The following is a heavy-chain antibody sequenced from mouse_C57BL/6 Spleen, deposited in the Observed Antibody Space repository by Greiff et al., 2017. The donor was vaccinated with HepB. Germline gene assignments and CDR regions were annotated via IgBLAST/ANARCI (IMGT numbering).Heavy chain of an antibody. Sequence: VQLQQSGTVLARPGASVKMSCKTSGYTFTSYWMHWVKQRPGQGLEWIGAIYPGNSDTSYNQKFKGKAKLTAVTSASTAYMELSSLTNEDSAVYYCTRSGDGGFAYWGQGTLVTVSA. CDR1: GYTFTSYW. V-gene: IGHV1-5*01. D-gene: IGHD3-1*01. J-gene: IGHJ3*01. CDR3: TRSGDGGFAY. CDR2: IYPGNSDT.